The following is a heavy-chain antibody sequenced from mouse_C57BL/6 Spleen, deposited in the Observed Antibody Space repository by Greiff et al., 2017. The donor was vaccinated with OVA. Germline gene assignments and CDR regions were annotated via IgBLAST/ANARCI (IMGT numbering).Heavy chain of an antibody. D-gene: IGHD1-1*01. CDR1: GFTFTDYY. Sequence: EVQLVESGGGLVQPGGSLSLSCAASGFTFTDYYMSWVRQPPGKALEWLGFIRNKANGYTTEYSASVKGRFTISRDNSQSILYLQMNALRAEDSATYYCARSPYGRYFDVWGTGTTVTVSS. V-gene: IGHV7-3*01. J-gene: IGHJ1*03. CDR3: ARSPYGRYFDV. CDR2: IRNKANGYTT.